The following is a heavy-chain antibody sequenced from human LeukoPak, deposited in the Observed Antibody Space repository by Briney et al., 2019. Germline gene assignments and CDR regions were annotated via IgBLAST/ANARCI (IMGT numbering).Heavy chain of an antibody. CDR3: VRDGTHWDLDY. V-gene: IGHV3-23*01. CDR2: ISGSGGST. CDR1: GFTFSSYA. D-gene: IGHD7-27*01. J-gene: IGHJ4*02. Sequence: GGSLRLSCAASGFTFSSYAMSWVRQAPGEGLEWVSPISGSGGSTYYADSVKGRFTISRDNSKNTVHLQMNSLRAEDTAMYYCVRDGTHWDLDYWGQGTLVTVSS.